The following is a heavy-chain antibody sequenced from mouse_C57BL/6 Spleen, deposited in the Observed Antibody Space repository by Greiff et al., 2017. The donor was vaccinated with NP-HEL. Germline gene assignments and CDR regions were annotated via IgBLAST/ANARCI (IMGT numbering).Heavy chain of an antibody. CDR2: ISSGSSTI. V-gene: IGHV5-17*01. Sequence: EVNVVESGGGLVKPGGSLKLSCAASGFTFSDYGMHWVRQAPEKGLEWVAYISSGSSTIYYADTVKGRFTISRDNAKNTLFLQMTSLRSEDTAMYYCARPSKGGAMDYWGQGTSVTVSS. D-gene: IGHD2-5*01. CDR3: ARPSKGGAMDY. J-gene: IGHJ4*01. CDR1: GFTFSDYG.